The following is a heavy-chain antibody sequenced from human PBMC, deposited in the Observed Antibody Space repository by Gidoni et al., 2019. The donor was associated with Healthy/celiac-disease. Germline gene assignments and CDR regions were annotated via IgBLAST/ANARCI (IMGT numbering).Heavy chain of an antibody. D-gene: IGHD4-17*01. V-gene: IGHV3-21*01. CDR2: ISSSSSYI. CDR3: ARDPGRMTTVTHGAFDI. J-gene: IGHJ3*02. CDR1: GFTFSSYS. Sequence: EVQLVESGGGLVKPGGSLRLSWAASGFTFSSYSMNWVRQAPGKGLEWVSSISSSSSYIYYADSVRGRFTISRDNAKNSLYLQMNSRRAEDTAVYYCARDPGRMTTVTHGAFDIWGQGTMVTVSS.